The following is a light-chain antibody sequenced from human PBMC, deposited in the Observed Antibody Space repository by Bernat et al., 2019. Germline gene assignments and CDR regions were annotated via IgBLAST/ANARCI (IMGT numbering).Light chain of an antibody. CDR2: HVS. V-gene: IGLV2-14*03. CDR3: SSYTGSTTHVFV. CDR1: SSDVGGYNY. J-gene: IGLJ1*01. Sequence: QSALTQPASVSGSLGQSITISCTGTSSDVGGYNYVSWYQHHPGKAPQLMIYHVSSRPSGVSNRFSGSKSDNTASLTISGLQAEDEADYYCSSYTGSTTHVFVFGSGTKVTVL.